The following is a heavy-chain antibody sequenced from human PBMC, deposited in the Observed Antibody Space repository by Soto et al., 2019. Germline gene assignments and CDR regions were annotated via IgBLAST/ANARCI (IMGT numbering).Heavy chain of an antibody. CDR1: GGTFSSYT. CDR2: IIPILGIA. V-gene: IGHV1-69*02. D-gene: IGHD3-10*01. Sequence: ASVKVSCKASGGTFSSYTISWVRQAPGQGLEWMGRIIPILGIANYAQKFQGRVTITADKSTTTAYMELSSLRSEDTAVYYCASGAAPRRPIMVRGDHFDYWGQGTLVTVSS. J-gene: IGHJ4*02. CDR3: ASGAAPRRPIMVRGDHFDY.